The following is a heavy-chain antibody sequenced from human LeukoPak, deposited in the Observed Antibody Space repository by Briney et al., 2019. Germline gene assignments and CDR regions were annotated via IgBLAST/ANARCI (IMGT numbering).Heavy chain of an antibody. CDR1: GFTFSSYG. Sequence: PGGPLRLSCAASGFTFSSYGMHWVRQAPGKGLEWIGRIKSNADGATTEYTAPVKGRFSISRDDSKNTVYLQVNSLKTEDTAVYYCTTDLLDYWGQGTLVTVSS. V-gene: IGHV3-15*01. CDR3: TTDLLDY. J-gene: IGHJ4*02. CDR2: IKSNADGATT.